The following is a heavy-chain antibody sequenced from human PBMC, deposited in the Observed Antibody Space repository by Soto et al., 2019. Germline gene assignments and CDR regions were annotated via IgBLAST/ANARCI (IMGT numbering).Heavy chain of an antibody. Sequence: EVQLLESGGGLVQPGGSLRLSCAASGFTFSSYAMSWVRQAPGKGLEWVSGISSGGASTYYADSVKGRFTVSRDKSKNTLFLQMNSLRAEDTALYYCARIPPASSSYDITGFQWYFELWGRGTLVTVSS. CDR1: GFTFSSYA. V-gene: IGHV3-23*01. D-gene: IGHD3-22*01. CDR3: ARIPPASSSYDITGFQWYFEL. CDR2: ISSGGAST. J-gene: IGHJ2*01.